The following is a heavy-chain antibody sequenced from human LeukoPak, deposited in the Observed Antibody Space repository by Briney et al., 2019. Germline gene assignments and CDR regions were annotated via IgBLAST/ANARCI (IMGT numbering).Heavy chain of an antibody. Sequence: PGRSLRLSCAASGFTVSSNYMSWVRQAPGKGLEWVSVIYSGGSTYYADSVKGRFTISRDNSKNTLYLQMNSLRAEDTAVYYCARERGYYDSSGYIDYWGQGTLVTVSS. V-gene: IGHV3-53*01. J-gene: IGHJ4*02. CDR1: GFTVSSNY. CDR2: IYSGGST. CDR3: ARERGYYDSSGYIDY. D-gene: IGHD3-22*01.